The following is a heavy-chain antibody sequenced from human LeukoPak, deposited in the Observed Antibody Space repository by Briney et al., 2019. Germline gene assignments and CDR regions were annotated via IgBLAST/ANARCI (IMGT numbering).Heavy chain of an antibody. Sequence: PSETLSLTCAVYGGSFSGYYWSWIRQPPGKGLEWIGEINHSGSTNYNPSLKSRVTISGDTSKNQFSLKLSSVTAADTAVYFCARVGYSYVINDWSRTGLGAYPPKYYYHMDVWGKGTTVTVSS. CDR3: ARVGYSYVINDWSRTGLGAYPPKYYYHMDV. J-gene: IGHJ6*03. V-gene: IGHV4-34*01. D-gene: IGHD5-18*01. CDR1: GGSFSGYY. CDR2: INHSGST.